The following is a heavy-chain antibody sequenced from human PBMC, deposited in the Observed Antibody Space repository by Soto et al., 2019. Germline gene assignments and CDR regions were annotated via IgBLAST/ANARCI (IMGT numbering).Heavy chain of an antibody. Sequence: SAKVSCKASGFTFTSSAMQWARQARGQRLEWIGWIVVGSGNTNYAQKFLDRIDMTSDTTTSTVYMELSSLRSEDTAVYFCARVGPQHLWFGELSHWGQGTVVTVSS. V-gene: IGHV1-58*02. CDR3: ARVGPQHLWFGELSH. J-gene: IGHJ4*02. CDR2: IVVGSGNT. D-gene: IGHD3-10*01. CDR1: GFTFTSSA.